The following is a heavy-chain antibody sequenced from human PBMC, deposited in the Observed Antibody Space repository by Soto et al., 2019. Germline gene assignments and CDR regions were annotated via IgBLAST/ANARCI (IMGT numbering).Heavy chain of an antibody. V-gene: IGHV4-34*01. D-gene: IGHD3-16*01. CDR1: GGSVSGYY. CDR3: ARGGVPPITQNWYSEL. CDR2: INHSGST. J-gene: IGHJ2*01. Sequence: QVQLQQWGAGLLKPSETLSLTCAVYGGSVSGYYWSWIRQPPGKGLEWIGEINHSGSTNYNPSLKRRVTRSVDTYKNHFSLKVSSVPAADTAVYYYARGGVPPITQNWYSELWGRGTLVTVSS.